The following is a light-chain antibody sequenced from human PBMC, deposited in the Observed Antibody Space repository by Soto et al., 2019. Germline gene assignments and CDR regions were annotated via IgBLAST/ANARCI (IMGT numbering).Light chain of an antibody. Sequence: DIQMTQSPASLSASVGDRVTITCRASQSISTYFNWYQQKPGKAPQLLILVASTLPSGVPSRFSGSGSGTDFTLTISSIQPEDFATYYCQQSYSNTQTFGQGTKVDIK. CDR2: VAS. V-gene: IGKV1-39*01. CDR3: QQSYSNTQT. J-gene: IGKJ1*01. CDR1: QSISTY.